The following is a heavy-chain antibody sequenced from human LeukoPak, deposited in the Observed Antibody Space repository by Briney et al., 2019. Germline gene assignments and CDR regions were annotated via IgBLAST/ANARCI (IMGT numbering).Heavy chain of an antibody. CDR3: AKDQYFVTGYYSHMDV. Sequence: GRSLRLSCAASGFTFSSYGMHWVRQAPGKGLEWVAVISYDGSNINYAECVKGRFTISRDNSKNTLYLQMNSLRAEDTAVYYCAKDQYFVTGYYSHMDVWGKGTTVTISS. CDR1: GFTFSSYG. V-gene: IGHV3-30*18. D-gene: IGHD2-21*02. CDR2: ISYDGSNI. J-gene: IGHJ6*03.